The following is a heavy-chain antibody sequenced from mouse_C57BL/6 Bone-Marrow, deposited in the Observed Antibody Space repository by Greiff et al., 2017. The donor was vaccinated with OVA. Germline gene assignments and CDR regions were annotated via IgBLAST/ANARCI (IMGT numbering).Heavy chain of an antibody. D-gene: IGHD1-1*01. Sequence: QVQLKESGAELVKPGASVKMSCKASGYTFTTYPIEWMKQNHGKSLEWIGNFHPYNDDTKYNEKFKGKATLTVEKSSSTVYLELSRLTSDDSAVYYCARGDYYGSSYWFAYWGQGTLVTVSA. V-gene: IGHV1-47*01. CDR3: ARGDYYGSSYWFAY. CDR1: GYTFTTYP. J-gene: IGHJ3*01. CDR2: FHPYNDDT.